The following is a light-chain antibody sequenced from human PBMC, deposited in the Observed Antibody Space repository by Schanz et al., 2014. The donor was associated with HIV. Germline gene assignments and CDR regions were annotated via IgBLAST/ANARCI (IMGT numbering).Light chain of an antibody. Sequence: QSVLTQPASVSGSPGQSIAISCTGTSSDVGGYNYVSWYQQHPNKAPKLIIYDVNNRPSGVSNRFSGSKSGNTASLTISGLQAEDEADYYCSSYTSGSTYVFGTGTKLTVL. V-gene: IGLV2-14*03. CDR2: DVN. CDR3: SSYTSGSTYV. J-gene: IGLJ1*01. CDR1: SSDVGGYNY.